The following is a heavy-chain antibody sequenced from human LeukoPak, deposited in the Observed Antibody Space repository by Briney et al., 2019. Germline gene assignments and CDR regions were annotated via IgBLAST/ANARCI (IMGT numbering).Heavy chain of an antibody. CDR3: ARDWEWLPHFGPNNNWYFDL. Sequence: GGSLRLSCTASGFTFSSYAMNWVRQAPGKGLEWVSTITGSGGGTYYADSVKGRFTISRDNSKNSLYLQMNSLRAEDTAVYYCARDWEWLPHFGPNNNWYFDLWGRGTLVTVSS. J-gene: IGHJ2*01. V-gene: IGHV3-23*01. CDR2: ITGSGGGT. D-gene: IGHD3-3*01. CDR1: GFTFSSYA.